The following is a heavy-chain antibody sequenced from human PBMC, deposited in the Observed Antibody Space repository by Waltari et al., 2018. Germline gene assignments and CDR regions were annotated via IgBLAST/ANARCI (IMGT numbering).Heavy chain of an antibody. Sequence: QVQLVQSGAEVKKPGSSVKVSCKASGGTFSSYAISWVRQAPGQGLEWMRGINPIFGTANYAQKFQGRVTITTDESTSTAYMELSSLRSEDTAVYYCAREARDITGTTTAYNWFDPWGQGTLVTVSS. V-gene: IGHV1-69*05. J-gene: IGHJ5*02. CDR3: AREARDITGTTTAYNWFDP. CDR2: INPIFGTA. CDR1: GGTFSSYA. D-gene: IGHD1-7*01.